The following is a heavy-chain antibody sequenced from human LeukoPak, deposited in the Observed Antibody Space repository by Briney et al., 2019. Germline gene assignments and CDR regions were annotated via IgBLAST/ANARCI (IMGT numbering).Heavy chain of an antibody. J-gene: IGHJ3*02. D-gene: IGHD6-13*01. CDR2: ISGSGGRT. CDR3: AKDQSSSWSIDAFDI. Sequence: GGSLRLSCAASGFTFSSYAMSWVRRAPGKGLEWAPVISGSGGRTYYADSVKGRFTISRDNSKNTLYLQMNSLRAEDTAVYYCAKDQSSSWSIDAFDIWGQGTMVTVSS. V-gene: IGHV3-23*01. CDR1: GFTFSSYA.